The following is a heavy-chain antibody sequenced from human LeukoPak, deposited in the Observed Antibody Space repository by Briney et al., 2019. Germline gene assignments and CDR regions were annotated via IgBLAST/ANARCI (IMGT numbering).Heavy chain of an antibody. CDR1: GGTFSSYA. Sequence: SVKVSCKASGGTFSSYAISWVRQAPGQGLEWMGGIIPIFGTASYAQKFQGRVTITADESTSTAYMELSSLRSEDTAVYYCARGYCSSTSCYSEGYYYYMDVWGKGTTVTVSS. CDR2: IIPIFGTA. D-gene: IGHD2-2*02. CDR3: ARGYCSSTSCYSEGYYYYMDV. V-gene: IGHV1-69*13. J-gene: IGHJ6*03.